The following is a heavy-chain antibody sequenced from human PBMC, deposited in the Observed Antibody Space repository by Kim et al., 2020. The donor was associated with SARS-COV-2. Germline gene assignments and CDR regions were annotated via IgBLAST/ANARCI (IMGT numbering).Heavy chain of an antibody. V-gene: IGHV1-3*01. D-gene: IGHD6-6*01. Sequence: ASVKVSCKASGYNFRSNAMHWVRQAPGQRPEWMGWINVDNGNTQYSQKFQARATFTRDTSATTVFMELISLGSEDTAIYFCARDRGFFASRSNYFFDYWGQGAPGTVSS. J-gene: IGHJ4*02. CDR3: ARDRGFFASRSNYFFDY. CDR1: GYNFRSNA. CDR2: INVDNGNT.